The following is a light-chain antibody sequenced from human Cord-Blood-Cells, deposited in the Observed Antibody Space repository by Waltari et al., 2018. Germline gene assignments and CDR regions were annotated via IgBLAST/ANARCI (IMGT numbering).Light chain of an antibody. V-gene: IGLV1-44*01. J-gene: IGLJ1*01. CDR1: SSHIGSNT. Sequence: QSVLTQPPPASGTPGQRGTLSCSGSSSHIGSNTVNWYPQLPGTAPNLLTYSNNQRPAGVPDLFSGSKSGTSASLAISGLQSEDEADYYCAAWDDSLNGYVFGTGTKVTVL. CDR2: SNN. CDR3: AAWDDSLNGYV.